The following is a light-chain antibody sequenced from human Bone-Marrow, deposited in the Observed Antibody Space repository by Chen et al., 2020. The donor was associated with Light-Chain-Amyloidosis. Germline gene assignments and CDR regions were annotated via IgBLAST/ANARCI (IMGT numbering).Light chain of an antibody. CDR2: NNN. V-gene: IGLV1-47*01. CDR3: AAWDASLSAHV. J-gene: IGLJ1*01. Sequence: QSVLTHPPSVSVTPGQRVTVSCSGSSSNIESYTTYWYQHLPATAPKLLIYNNNHRPSGVPDRFSGSKSGTAASLAISGLRSEDEADYYCAAWDASLSAHVFGTGTKVTVL. CDR1: SSNIESYT.